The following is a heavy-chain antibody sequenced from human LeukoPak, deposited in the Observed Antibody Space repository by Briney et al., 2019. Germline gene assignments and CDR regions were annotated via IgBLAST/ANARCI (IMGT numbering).Heavy chain of an antibody. Sequence: AGGSLRLSCAASGFTFSSYAMSWVRQAPGKGLEWVSAISGSGGSTYYADSVKGRFTISRDNSKNTLYLQMNSLRAEDTAVYYCAKDHARYFDWIGDYRGQGTLVTVSS. D-gene: IGHD3-9*01. J-gene: IGHJ4*02. V-gene: IGHV3-23*01. CDR1: GFTFSSYA. CDR2: ISGSGGST. CDR3: AKDHARYFDWIGDY.